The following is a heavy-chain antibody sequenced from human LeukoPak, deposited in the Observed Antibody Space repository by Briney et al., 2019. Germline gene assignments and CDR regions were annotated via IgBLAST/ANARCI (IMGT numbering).Heavy chain of an antibody. D-gene: IGHD3-10*01. CDR3: ARGGILVQGVTILYGMDV. V-gene: IGHV1-8*01. CDR1: GYSFSTFD. J-gene: IGHJ6*02. Sequence: ASLKVSCKTSGYSFSTFDINWVRQATEQGLEWMGWMNPNSGNTNYEQKSQGRLTMTRDTSISTAYMELSSPRSEDTAVYYCARGGILVQGVTILYGMDVWGQGTTVTVSS. CDR2: MNPNSGNT.